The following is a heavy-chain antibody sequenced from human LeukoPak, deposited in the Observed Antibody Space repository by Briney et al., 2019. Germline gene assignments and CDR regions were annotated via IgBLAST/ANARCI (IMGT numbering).Heavy chain of an antibody. D-gene: IGHD3-9*01. CDR1: VGSISSSSYY. V-gene: IGHV4-39*01. J-gene: IGHJ4*02. CDR3: ARENFDYAYYFDY. Sequence: SETLSLTCTVSVGSISSSSYYWGWIRQPPGKGLEWIGSIYYSGSTYYNPSLKSRVTISVDTSKNQFSLKLSSVTAADTAVYYCARENFDYAYYFDYWGQGTLVTVSS. CDR2: IYYSGST.